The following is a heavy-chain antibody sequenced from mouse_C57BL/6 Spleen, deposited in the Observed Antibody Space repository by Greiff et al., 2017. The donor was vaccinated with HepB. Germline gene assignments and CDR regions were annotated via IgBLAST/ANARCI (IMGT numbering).Heavy chain of an antibody. Sequence: EVKLMESGGGLVQPKGSLKLSCAASGFSFNTYAMNWVRQAPGKGLEWVARIRSKSNNYATYYADSVKDRFTISRDDSESMLYLQMNNLKTEDTAMYYCVRQGCSNYSYAMDYWGQGTSVTVSS. D-gene: IGHD2-5*01. J-gene: IGHJ4*01. CDR3: VRQGCSNYSYAMDY. V-gene: IGHV10-1*01. CDR1: GFSFNTYA. CDR2: IRSKSNNYAT.